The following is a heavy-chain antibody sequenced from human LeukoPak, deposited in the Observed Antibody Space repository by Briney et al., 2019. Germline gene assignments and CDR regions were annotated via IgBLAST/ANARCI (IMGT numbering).Heavy chain of an antibody. CDR3: GRQGYTASYYFVDY. CDR1: GGSINSYY. J-gene: IGHJ4*02. D-gene: IGHD1-26*01. CDR2: IYTTGTT. Sequence: PSETLSLTCGVSGGSINSYYWGWVRQPAGKGREGIGRIYTTGTTNYSPPLKRRLTISLDTSKNHFSLKLRSVTAADTAVYYCGRQGYTASYYFVDYWSQGTLVTVSS. V-gene: IGHV4-59*10.